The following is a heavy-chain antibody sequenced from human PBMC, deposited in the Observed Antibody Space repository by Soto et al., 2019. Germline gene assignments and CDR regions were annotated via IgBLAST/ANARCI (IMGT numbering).Heavy chain of an antibody. V-gene: IGHV1-18*01. CDR1: GYTFTSYG. CDR2: MTAHNGTT. D-gene: IGHD2-21*01. Sequence: QVQLVQSGAEVKKPGASVKVSCTASGYTFTSYGISWVRQAPGEGLQWMGWMTAHNGTTNYAQKLQGRVTMTTDTASNTPYMELQSLRSDDTAAHCCAVFVSIPNYYYAMDVWGQGTTVTVSS. CDR3: AVFVSIPNYYYAMDV. J-gene: IGHJ6*02.